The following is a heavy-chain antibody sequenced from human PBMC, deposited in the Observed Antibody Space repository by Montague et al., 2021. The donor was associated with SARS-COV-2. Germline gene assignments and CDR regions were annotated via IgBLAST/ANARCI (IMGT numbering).Heavy chain of an antibody. CDR2: FDHSGTK. CDR3: ASSGGVPMD. J-gene: IGHJ4*02. Sequence: SETLSLTCTVSGGSIRSHLWSWIRQSPGKGLEWIGYFDHSGTKKYNPSPKTRFTISGDTSKNQFSLRLTSVTTAATAIYYCASSGGVPMDWGQGSLVTVSS. V-gene: IGHV4-59*11. D-gene: IGHD3-10*01. CDR1: GGSIRSHL.